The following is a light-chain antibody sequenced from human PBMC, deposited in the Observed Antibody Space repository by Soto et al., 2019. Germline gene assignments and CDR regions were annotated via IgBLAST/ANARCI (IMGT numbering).Light chain of an antibody. J-gene: IGKJ4*01. CDR3: QQYDSSPPLT. V-gene: IGKV4-1*01. CDR2: WAS. Sequence: DIVVTQSPDSLAVSLGERATINCKSRQSVFYSPNNRNYLAWYQQKPGQPPKLLIYWASTRESGVPDRFSGSTISSLQAEDVAVYYCQQYDSSPPLTFGGGTKVKIK. CDR1: QSVFYSPNNRNY.